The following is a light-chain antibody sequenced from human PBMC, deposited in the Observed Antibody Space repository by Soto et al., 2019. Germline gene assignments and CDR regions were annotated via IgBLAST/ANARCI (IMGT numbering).Light chain of an antibody. CDR2: WAS. J-gene: IGKJ4*01. Sequence: DIVMTQSPDSLAVSLGERATINYKSSQSVLYSSNNKNYLAWYQRKPGQPPKLLIYWASTRESGVPDRFSGSGSGTDFTLTISSLQAEDVAAYYCQQYYSSPLTFGGGTKVDIK. CDR1: QSVLYSSNNKNY. V-gene: IGKV4-1*01. CDR3: QQYYSSPLT.